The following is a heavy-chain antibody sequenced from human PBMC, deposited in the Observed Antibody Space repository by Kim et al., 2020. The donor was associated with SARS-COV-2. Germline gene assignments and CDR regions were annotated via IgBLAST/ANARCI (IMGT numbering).Heavy chain of an antibody. CDR1: GGSISSGDYY. J-gene: IGHJ3*02. D-gene: IGHD4-4*01. CDR2: IYYSGST. V-gene: IGHV4-30-4*01. Sequence: SETLSLTCTVSGGSISSGDYYWSWIRRPPGKGLEWIGYIYYSGSTYYNPSLKSRVTISVDTSKNQFSLKLSSVTAADTAVYYCARDLKTTVTTQGEDAFDIWGQGTMVTVSS. CDR3: ARDLKTTVTTQGEDAFDI.